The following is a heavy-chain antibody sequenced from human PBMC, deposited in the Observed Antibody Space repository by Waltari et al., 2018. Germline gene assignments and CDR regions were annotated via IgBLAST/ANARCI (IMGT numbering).Heavy chain of an antibody. D-gene: IGHD2-15*01. CDR2: IYPGDSDT. CDR1: GYSFTSYW. Sequence: EVQLVQSGAEVKKPGESLKISCKGSGYSFTSYWIGWVRQMPGKGLEWMGIIYPGDSDTRYSPSFQGQVTISADKSISTAYLQWSSLKASDTAMYYCARPEYCSGGSCYPPRDWGQGTLVTVSS. V-gene: IGHV5-51*01. CDR3: ARPEYCSGGSCYPPRD. J-gene: IGHJ4*02.